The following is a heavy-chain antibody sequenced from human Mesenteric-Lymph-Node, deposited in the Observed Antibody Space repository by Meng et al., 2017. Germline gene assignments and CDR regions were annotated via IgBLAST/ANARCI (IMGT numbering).Heavy chain of an antibody. CDR1: GFTFSSYW. D-gene: IGHD3-3*01. CDR2: IISDETTT. J-gene: IGHJ4*02. V-gene: IGHV3-74*01. Sequence: EVHLVESGGGLVQPGGSLRLSCAVSGFTFSSYWMHWVRQAQGKGLVWVSRIISDETTTTYADSVKGRFTISRDNARNTLYLQMNSLRAEDTAVYYCATGSGYYYSYWGQGTLVTVSS. CDR3: ATGSGYYYSY.